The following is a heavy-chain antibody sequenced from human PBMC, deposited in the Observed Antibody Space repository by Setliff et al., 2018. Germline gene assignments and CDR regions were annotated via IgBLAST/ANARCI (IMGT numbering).Heavy chain of an antibody. V-gene: IGHV4-4*07. D-gene: IGHD5-12*01. CDR1: GGSIINSYY. CDR2: ISTSGNT. CDR3: ARDQWVRSPPLYFSYSMDV. J-gene: IGHJ6*02. Sequence: LSLTCTVSGGSIINSYYWSWIRQPAGKGLEWIGRISTSGNTNYNPSLKSRVTVSLDTSKSQFSLKLTSMTAADTAVYYCARDQWVRSPPLYFSYSMDVWGQGTTVTVSS.